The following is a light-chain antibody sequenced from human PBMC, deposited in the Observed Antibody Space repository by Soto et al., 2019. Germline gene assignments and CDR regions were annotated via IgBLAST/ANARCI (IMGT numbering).Light chain of an antibody. CDR3: QQRFNWQVT. Sequence: EIVLTQSPATLSSFPGDRVTLSCRASQYINTRLAWYQHRPGQAPRLLIYQTSLRAAGIPARFSASGSGTDFTLTISSLEPEDFAVYYCQQRFNWQVTFGQGTRLEIK. CDR2: QTS. CDR1: QYINTR. J-gene: IGKJ5*01. V-gene: IGKV3D-11*01.